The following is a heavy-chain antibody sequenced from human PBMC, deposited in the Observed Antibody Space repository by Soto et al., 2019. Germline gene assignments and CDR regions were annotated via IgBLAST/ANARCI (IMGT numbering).Heavy chain of an antibody. D-gene: IGHD3-22*01. V-gene: IGHV1-2*02. CDR3: APHYPDSSGYFDH. Sequence: ASVKVSCKASGYIFTGNYMHWVRQVPGQGLEYMGWINPNNGATNYAQNFQGRVTMTWDTSISTAYMEVRRLRSDDTAVYYCAPHYPDSSGYFDHWGQGTLVTVSS. J-gene: IGHJ4*02. CDR1: GYIFTGNY. CDR2: INPNNGAT.